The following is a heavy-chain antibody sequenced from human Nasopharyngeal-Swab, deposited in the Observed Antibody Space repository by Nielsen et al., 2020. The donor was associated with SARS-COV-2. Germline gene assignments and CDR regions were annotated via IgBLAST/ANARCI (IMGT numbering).Heavy chain of an antibody. CDR1: GFTFSDYY. Sequence: GGSLRLSCAASGFTFSDYYMSWIRQAPGKGLEWVSYISSSSSYTNCADSVKGRFTISRDNAKNSLYLQMNSLRAEDTAVYYCARRVVVRGMDVWGQGTTVTVSS. CDR3: ARRVVVRGMDV. J-gene: IGHJ6*02. CDR2: ISSSSSYT. D-gene: IGHD2-2*01. V-gene: IGHV3-11*03.